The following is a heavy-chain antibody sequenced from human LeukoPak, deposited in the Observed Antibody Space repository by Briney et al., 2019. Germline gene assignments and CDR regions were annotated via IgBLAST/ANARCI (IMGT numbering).Heavy chain of an antibody. V-gene: IGHV4-59*01. J-gene: IGHJ4*02. CDR1: GGSISSYY. D-gene: IGHD4-23*01. Sequence: SETLSLTCTVSGGSISSYYWSWIQQPPGKGLEWIGYIHYTGSTKYNPSLKSRVTISVDTSKNQFSLKLSSATAADTAVYYCARDYGGKFDYWGQGTLVTVSS. CDR2: IHYTGST. CDR3: ARDYGGKFDY.